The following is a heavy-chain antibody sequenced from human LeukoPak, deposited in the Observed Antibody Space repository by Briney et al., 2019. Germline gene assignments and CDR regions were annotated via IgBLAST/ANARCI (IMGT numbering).Heavy chain of an antibody. D-gene: IGHD3-10*01. CDR2: IIPIFGTA. Sequence: SVRVSCKASGGTFSSYAISWVRQAPGQGLEWMGGIIPIFGTANYAQKFQGRVTITADESTSTAYMELSSLRSEDTAVYYCAREDGSGSYLDYWGQGTLVTVSS. V-gene: IGHV1-69*13. J-gene: IGHJ4*02. CDR1: GGTFSSYA. CDR3: AREDGSGSYLDY.